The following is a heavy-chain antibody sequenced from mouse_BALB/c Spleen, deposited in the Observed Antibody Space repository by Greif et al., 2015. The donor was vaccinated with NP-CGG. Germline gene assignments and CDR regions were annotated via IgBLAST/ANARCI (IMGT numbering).Heavy chain of an antibody. CDR1: GFTFTDYY. D-gene: IGHD2-4*01. J-gene: IGHJ4*01. V-gene: IGHV7-3*02. CDR3: ARPYFDYEDYYAMDY. Sequence: EVQLQQSGGGLVQPGGSLRLSCATSGFTFTDYYMSWVRQPPGKALEWLGFIRNKANDYTTEYSASVKGRFTISRDNSQSILYLQMNTLRAEDSATYCCARPYFDYEDYYAMDYWGQGTSVTVSS. CDR2: IRNKANDYTT.